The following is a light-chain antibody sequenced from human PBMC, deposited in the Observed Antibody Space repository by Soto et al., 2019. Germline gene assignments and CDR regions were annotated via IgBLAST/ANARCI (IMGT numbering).Light chain of an antibody. CDR2: DAS. CDR1: QSISSW. CDR3: QQYNSYPLT. V-gene: IGKV1-5*01. J-gene: IGKJ4*01. Sequence: DIQMTQSPSTLSASVGDRVTITCRASQSISSWLAWYQQKPGKAPKLLIYDASSLESGVPSRFSGSGSGTEFTLNISSLQPDDFATYYGQQYNSYPLTFGGGTKVEIK.